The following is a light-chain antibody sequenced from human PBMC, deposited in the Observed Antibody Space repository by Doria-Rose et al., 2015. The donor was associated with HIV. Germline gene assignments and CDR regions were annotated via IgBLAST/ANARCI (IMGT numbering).Light chain of an antibody. J-gene: IGLJ3*02. Sequence: TPGQRVTTSCSGRGSNIGSNNVNWYQQFPGAAPRLLIYKKNQRPSGVPDRFSASMSGTSASLAISGLQAEDEADYYCASWDDSLNGVAFGGGTRLT. CDR1: GSNIGSNN. V-gene: IGLV1-44*01. CDR3: ASWDDSLNGVA. CDR2: KKN.